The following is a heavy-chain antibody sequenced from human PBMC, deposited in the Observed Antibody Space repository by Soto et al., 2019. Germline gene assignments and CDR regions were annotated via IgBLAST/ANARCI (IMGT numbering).Heavy chain of an antibody. Sequence: GGSLRLSCAASGFTFSSYAMSWVRQAPGKGLEWVSAISGSGGSTYYADSVKGRFTISRDNSKNTLYLQMNSLRAEDTAVYYCAKLAIVVVVAAIPHAFDIWGQGTMVTVSS. CDR1: GFTFSSYA. D-gene: IGHD2-15*01. CDR2: ISGSGGST. J-gene: IGHJ3*02. V-gene: IGHV3-23*01. CDR3: AKLAIVVVVAAIPHAFDI.